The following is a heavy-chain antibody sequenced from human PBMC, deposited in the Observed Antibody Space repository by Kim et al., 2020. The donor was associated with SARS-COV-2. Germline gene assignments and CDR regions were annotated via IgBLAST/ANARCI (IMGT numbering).Heavy chain of an antibody. J-gene: IGHJ4*02. CDR1: GFTFSSYE. CDR3: AREGGHYYGSGMWWINYFDY. Sequence: GGSLRLSCAASGFTFSSYEMNWVRQAPGKGLEWVSYISSSGSTIYYADSVKGRFTISRDNAKNSLYLQMNSLRAEDTAVYYCAREGGHYYGSGMWWINYFDYWGQGTLVTVSS. D-gene: IGHD3-10*01. CDR2: ISSSGSTI. V-gene: IGHV3-48*03.